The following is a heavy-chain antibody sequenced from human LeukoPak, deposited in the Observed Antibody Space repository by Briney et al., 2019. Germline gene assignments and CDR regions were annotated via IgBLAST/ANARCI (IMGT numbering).Heavy chain of an antibody. V-gene: IGHV4-30-2*01. CDR3: ARGDGYNSGLLYY. Sequence: SETLSLTCAVSGGSISSGGYSWSWIRQPPGKGLEWIGYIYHSGSTYYNPSLKSRVTISVGRSKNQFSLKLSSVTAADTAVYYCARGDGYNSGLLYYWGQGTLVTVSS. J-gene: IGHJ4*02. CDR1: GGSISSGGYS. CDR2: IYHSGST. D-gene: IGHD5-24*01.